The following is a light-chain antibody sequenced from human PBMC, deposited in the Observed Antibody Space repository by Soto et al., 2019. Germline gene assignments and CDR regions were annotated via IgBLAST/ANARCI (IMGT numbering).Light chain of an antibody. CDR2: AAS. Sequence: DIQMTQSPSSLSASVGDRVTITCRASQGISNYLAWYQQKPGKVPKLLIYAASTLQSGVPSRFSGSGSGTDFTLTISSLQPEDVATYYCQKYNGALHSGFGPGTKVDIK. V-gene: IGKV1-27*01. CDR1: QGISNY. J-gene: IGKJ3*01. CDR3: QKYNGALHSG.